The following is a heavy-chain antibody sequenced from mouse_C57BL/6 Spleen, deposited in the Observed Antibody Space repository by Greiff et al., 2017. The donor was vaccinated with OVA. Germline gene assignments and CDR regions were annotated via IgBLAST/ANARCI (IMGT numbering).Heavy chain of an antibody. CDR2: INPSNGGN. CDR1: GYTFTSYW. D-gene: IGHD2-5*01. J-gene: IGHJ4*01. CDR3: ARLSSNLYYYAMDY. V-gene: IGHV1-53*01. Sequence: VQLQQPGTELVKPGASVKLSCKASGYTFTSYWMHWVKQRPGQGLEWIGNINPSNGGNNYNEKFKSKATLTVDKYSSTAYMQLSSLTSEDSAVYYSARLSSNLYYYAMDYWGQGTSVTVSS.